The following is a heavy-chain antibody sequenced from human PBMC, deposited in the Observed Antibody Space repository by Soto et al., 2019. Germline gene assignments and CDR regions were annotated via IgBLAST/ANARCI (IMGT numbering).Heavy chain of an antibody. CDR2: IDPIDSYT. CDR3: ARDSVHTDRFAP. V-gene: IGHV5-10-1*01. D-gene: IGHD1-1*01. J-gene: IGHJ5*02. CDR1: GYSFTSYW. Sequence: GESLKISCKGSGYSFTSYWISWVRQMPGKGLEWMGRIDPIDSYTNYSPSFQGHVTISADKSISTAYLQWSSLKASDTAMYYCARDSVHTDRFAPCGQGTLVTVSS.